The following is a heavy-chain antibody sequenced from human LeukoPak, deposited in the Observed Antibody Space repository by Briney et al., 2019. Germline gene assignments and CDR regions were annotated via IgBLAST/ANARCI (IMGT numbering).Heavy chain of an antibody. V-gene: IGHV3-11*04. J-gene: IGHJ4*02. CDR2: IDSSSTI. Sequence: LSLTCTVSGGSISPYYWSWIRQAPGKGLEWVSHIDSSSTIYYADSVKGRATISRDNAKNSLYLQMNSLRAEDTAVYYCARPAYCGGNCYYFPDYWGQGTLVTVSS. D-gene: IGHD2-21*02. CDR3: ARPAYCGGNCYYFPDY. CDR1: GGSISPYY.